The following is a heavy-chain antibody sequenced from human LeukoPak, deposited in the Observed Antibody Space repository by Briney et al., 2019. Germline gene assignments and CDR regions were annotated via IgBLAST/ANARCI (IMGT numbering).Heavy chain of an antibody. D-gene: IGHD6-6*01. CDR1: GGTFSSYA. CDR3: AREFSSSSGGDY. CDR2: IIPIFGTA. Sequence: SVKVSCKASGGTFSSYAISWVRQAPGQGLEWMGGIIPIFGTANYAQKFQGRVTITADESTSTAYMELSSLRSDDTAVYYCAREFSSSSGGDYWGQGTLVTVSS. V-gene: IGHV1-69*13. J-gene: IGHJ4*02.